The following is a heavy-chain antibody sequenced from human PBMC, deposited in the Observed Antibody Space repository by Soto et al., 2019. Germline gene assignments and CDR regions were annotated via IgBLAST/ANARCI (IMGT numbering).Heavy chain of an antibody. Sequence: ASVKVSCKVSGYTLTELSMHWVRQAPGKGLEWMGGFDPEDGETIYAQKFQGRVTMTEDTSTDTAYMELSSLRSEDTAVYYCATDARSGRRPDYYYYYMDVWGKGTTVTVSS. CDR3: ATDARSGRRPDYYYYYMDV. J-gene: IGHJ6*03. V-gene: IGHV1-24*01. D-gene: IGHD3-10*01. CDR2: FDPEDGET. CDR1: GYTLTELS.